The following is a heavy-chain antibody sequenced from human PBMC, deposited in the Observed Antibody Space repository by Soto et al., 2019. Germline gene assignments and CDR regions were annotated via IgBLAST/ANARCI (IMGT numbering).Heavy chain of an antibody. D-gene: IGHD3-3*01. CDR3: ARATLYYDFWSGRARGYYYYGMDV. J-gene: IGHJ6*02. Sequence: SETLSLTCAVYGGSFSGYYWSWIRQPPGKGLEWIGEINHSGSTNYNPSLKSRVTISVDTSKNQFSLKLSSVTAADTAVYYCARATLYYDFWSGRARGYYYYGMDVWGQGITVTVSS. CDR2: INHSGST. CDR1: GGSFSGYY. V-gene: IGHV4-34*01.